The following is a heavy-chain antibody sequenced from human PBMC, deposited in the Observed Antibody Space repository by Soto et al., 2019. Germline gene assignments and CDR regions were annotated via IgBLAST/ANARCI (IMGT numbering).Heavy chain of an antibody. J-gene: IGHJ6*02. CDR2: IYYSGST. V-gene: IGHV4-31*03. CDR3: ARDLIIAAAGNYYYYYGMDV. D-gene: IGHD6-13*01. Sequence: SETLSLTCTVSGGSISSGGYYWSWIRQHPGKGLEWIGYIYYSGSTYYNPSLKSRVTISVDTSKNQFSLKLSSVTAADTAVYYCARDLIIAAAGNYYYYYGMDVWGQGTTVTVSS. CDR1: GGSISSGGYY.